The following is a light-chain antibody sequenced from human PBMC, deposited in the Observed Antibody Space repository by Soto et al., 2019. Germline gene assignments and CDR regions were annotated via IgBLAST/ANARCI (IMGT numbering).Light chain of an antibody. CDR3: QQRSNWPLFT. J-gene: IGKJ3*01. CDR1: QSVSSY. V-gene: IGKV3-11*01. CDR2: DAS. Sequence: EIVLTQSPATRSLSPGERATLSCRASQSVSSYLAWYQQKPGQAPRLLIYDASNRATGIPARFSGSGSGTDFTLTISSLEPVDFAVYYCQQRSNWPLFTFGPGTKVDIK.